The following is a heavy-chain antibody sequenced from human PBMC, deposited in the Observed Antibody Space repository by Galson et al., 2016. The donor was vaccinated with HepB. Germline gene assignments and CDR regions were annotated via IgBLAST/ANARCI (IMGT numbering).Heavy chain of an antibody. CDR2: ISRDGNNK. CDR1: GFTFSSHP. CDR3: ARIYYDYVWGSYRESHFDY. J-gene: IGHJ4*02. D-gene: IGHD3-16*02. V-gene: IGHV3-30-3*01. Sequence: SLRLSCAASGFTFSSHPMHWVRQAPGKGLEWVAGISRDGNNKYYTDSVRGRFTISRDNSKNTLYLQMNSLRAEDTALYYCARIYYDYVWGSYRESHFDYWGQGTLVTVSS.